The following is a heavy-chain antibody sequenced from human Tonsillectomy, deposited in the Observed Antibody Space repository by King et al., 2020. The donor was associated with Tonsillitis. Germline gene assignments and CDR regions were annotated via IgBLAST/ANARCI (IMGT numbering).Heavy chain of an antibody. CDR3: ARVLGHSSSTSGYERGWVDP. D-gene: IGHD2-2*01. J-gene: IGHJ5*02. CDR2: IYPGDSDT. V-gene: IGHV5-51*01. CDR1: GYSFTSYW. Sequence: QLVQSGAEVKKPGESLKISCKGSGYSFTSYWIGWVRQMPGKGLEWMGIIYPGDSDTRYSPSFQGQVTISADKSISTAYLQWSSLKASDTAMYYCARVLGHSSSTSGYERGWVDPWGQGTLVTVSS.